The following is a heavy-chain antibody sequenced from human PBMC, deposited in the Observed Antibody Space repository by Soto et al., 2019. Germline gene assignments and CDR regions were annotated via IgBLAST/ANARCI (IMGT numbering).Heavy chain of an antibody. Sequence: EAGPTLVNPTQTLTLTCTFSGFSLSTSGMCVSRIRQPPGKALECLSLIDWDDDKYYSTSLKTRLTISKDTSKNQVVLTMTNMDPVDTATYYCARIYSSRAPITIFGVARYEYYGMDVWGQGTTVTVSS. J-gene: IGHJ6*02. CDR2: IDWDDDK. D-gene: IGHD3-3*01. CDR1: GFSLSTSGMC. V-gene: IGHV2-70*01. CDR3: ARIYSSRAPITIFGVARYEYYGMDV.